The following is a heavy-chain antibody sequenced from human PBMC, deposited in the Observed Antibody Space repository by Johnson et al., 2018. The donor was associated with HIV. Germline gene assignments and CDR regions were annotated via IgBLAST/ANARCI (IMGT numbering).Heavy chain of an antibody. J-gene: IGHJ3*02. D-gene: IGHD2-15*01. V-gene: IGHV3-15*01. CDR2: IKSKPDGVTP. CDR1: GFTFSSYA. CDR3: STGYNVVLVAAILLPLHDAFDI. Sequence: VQLVESGGGVVQPGRSLRLSCAASGFTFSSYAMHWVRQAPGKGLEWVGRIKSKPDGVTPDYAAAVIGRFTISSHNSQNTLFLQMNSLKTEDNDVYYCSTGYNVVLVAAILLPLHDAFDIWGQGTMVTVSS.